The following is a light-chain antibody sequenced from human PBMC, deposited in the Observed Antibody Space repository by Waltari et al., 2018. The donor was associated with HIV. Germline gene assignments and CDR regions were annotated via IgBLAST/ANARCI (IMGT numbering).Light chain of an antibody. J-gene: IGLJ1*01. CDR2: DVN. CDR3: CSFAGTYTYV. V-gene: IGLV2-11*01. CDR1: STGVRGYNS. Sequence: QSALTQPRSVSGSPGQSVTISCTGPSTGVRGYNSVSWYQHHPGNAPKLMIFDVNKRPSGVPDRFSGSKSGNTASLTISGLQAEDEADYYCCSFAGTYTYVFGTGTKVIVL.